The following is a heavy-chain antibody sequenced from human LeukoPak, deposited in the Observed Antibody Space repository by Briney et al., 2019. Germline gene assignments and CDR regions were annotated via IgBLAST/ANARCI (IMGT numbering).Heavy chain of an antibody. D-gene: IGHD7-27*01. CDR2: INSDGSST. CDR1: GFTFSSYW. CDR3: ARHGTGDASWNNCFDP. J-gene: IGHJ5*02. Sequence: GGFLRLSCAASGFTFSSYWLNWVRQAPGKGLVWVSRINSDGSSTSYADSVKGRFTISRDNAKNTLYLQMNSLRAEDTAVYYCARHGTGDASWNNCFDPWGQGTLVTVSS. V-gene: IGHV3-74*01.